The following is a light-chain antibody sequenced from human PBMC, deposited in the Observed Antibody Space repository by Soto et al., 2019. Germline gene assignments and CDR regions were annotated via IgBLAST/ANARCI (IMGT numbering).Light chain of an antibody. V-gene: IGKV3-20*01. CDR3: QQYGTSPRT. CDR2: GAS. CDR1: ERVSSNY. J-gene: IGKJ1*01. Sequence: EIVLTQSPGTLSLSPGERATLSCRATERVSSNYLAWYQQKPGQAPRVLIYGASIRATGIPDRFSGSGSETDFTLTISRLEPEDFAVYYCQQYGTSPRTFGQGTKVEIK.